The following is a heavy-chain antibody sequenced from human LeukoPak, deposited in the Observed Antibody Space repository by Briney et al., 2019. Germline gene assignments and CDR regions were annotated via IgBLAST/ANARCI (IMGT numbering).Heavy chain of an antibody. CDR3: TRGGELMNF. Sequence: SETLSLTCTVSGGSVNSGNYYWTWIRQPAGKGLEWIGRIYTSGSTNYNPSLKSRVTISIDASKNQFSLRLSSVTAADTAVYYCTRGGELMNFWGQGTLVTVSS. V-gene: IGHV4-61*02. J-gene: IGHJ4*02. CDR1: GGSVNSGNYY. D-gene: IGHD1-26*01. CDR2: IYTSGST.